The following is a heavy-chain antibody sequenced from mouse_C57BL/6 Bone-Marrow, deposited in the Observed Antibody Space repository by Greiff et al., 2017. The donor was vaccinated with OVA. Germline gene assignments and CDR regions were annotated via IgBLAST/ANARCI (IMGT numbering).Heavy chain of an antibody. CDR3: ASGGKRFDY. CDR1: GYSFTGYY. Sequence: EVQLHQSGPELVKPSASVTISCKVSGYSFTGYYMHWVMQRHGNILDWIGYIYPYIGVSSYNQKFMGMATLTVDKSSSTAYMELRSLTSENYEVYYCASGGKRFDYWGQGTTLTVSS. V-gene: IGHV1-31*01. D-gene: IGHD2-1*01. CDR2: IYPYIGVS. J-gene: IGHJ2*01.